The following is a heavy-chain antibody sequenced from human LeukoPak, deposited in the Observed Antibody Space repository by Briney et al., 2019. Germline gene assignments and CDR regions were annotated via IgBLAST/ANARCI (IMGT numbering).Heavy chain of an antibody. Sequence: WASVKVSCKTSGYTFISYYMHWVRQAPGQGLEWMGTINPSGGNTNYALRFQGRVTMTRDTSTSTVYMELSSLRSGDTAVYYCARGVLGRALDPWGQGTLVTVSS. V-gene: IGHV1-46*01. CDR2: INPSGGNT. CDR3: ARGVLGRALDP. D-gene: IGHD7-27*01. CDR1: GYTFISYY. J-gene: IGHJ5*02.